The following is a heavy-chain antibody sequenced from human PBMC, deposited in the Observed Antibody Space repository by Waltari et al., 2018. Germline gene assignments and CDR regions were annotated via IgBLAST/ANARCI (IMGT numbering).Heavy chain of an antibody. J-gene: IGHJ2*01. V-gene: IGHV4-61*02. CDR1: GGSISSGSYY. CDR3: ARGRQTIAAAKRYWYFDL. D-gene: IGHD6-13*01. CDR2: IYTSGSN. Sequence: QVQLQESGPGLVKPSQTLSLTCTVSGGSISSGSYYWSWIRQPAGKGLEWIGRIYTSGSNNYNPSLKSRVTISVDTSKNQFSLKLSSVTAADTAVYYCARGRQTIAAAKRYWYFDLWGRGTLVTVSS.